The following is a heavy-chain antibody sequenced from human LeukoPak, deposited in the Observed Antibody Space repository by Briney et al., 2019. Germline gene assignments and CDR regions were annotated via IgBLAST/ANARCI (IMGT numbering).Heavy chain of an antibody. Sequence: SETLSLTCTVSGGSISSSSYYWGWIRQPPGKGLEWIGTIYYSGSTYYNPSLKSRVTMSVDTSKNQFSLKLSSVTAADTAVYYCARGLHDYGRDWGQGTLVTVSS. D-gene: IGHD4-17*01. J-gene: IGHJ1*01. CDR3: ARGLHDYGRD. CDR2: IYYSGST. CDR1: GGSISSSSYY. V-gene: IGHV4-39*01.